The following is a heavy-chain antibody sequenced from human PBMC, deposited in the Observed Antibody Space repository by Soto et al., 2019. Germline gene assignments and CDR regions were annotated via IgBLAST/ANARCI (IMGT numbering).Heavy chain of an antibody. D-gene: IGHD2-8*01. CDR3: ARDIESVTAKHFFYYYAMDV. V-gene: IGHV1-18*01. CDR2: VSANNGHT. Sequence: ASVKVSCKASGGTFSNYGLNWVRQAPGQGLEWMGWVSANNGHTNYAQNLQGRVSMTTDTSTSTAYMELRGLRFDDTAVYYCARDIESVTAKHFFYYYAMDVWGQGTTVTVSS. J-gene: IGHJ6*02. CDR1: GGTFSNYG.